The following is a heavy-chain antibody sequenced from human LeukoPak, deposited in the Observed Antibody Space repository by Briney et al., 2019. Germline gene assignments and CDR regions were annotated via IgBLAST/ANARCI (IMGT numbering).Heavy chain of an antibody. J-gene: IGHJ4*02. D-gene: IGHD2-15*01. Sequence: PGGSLRLSCVASGLRFRSYAMNWVRQAPGKGLECISTISDDSSFTYYADSVKGRSAISRDDSKNTLYLQMNNLKVEDTGVYYCAKGRCSGVGCDSFHSWGQGALVTVSS. V-gene: IGHV3-23*01. CDR2: ISDDSSFT. CDR1: GLRFRSYA. CDR3: AKGRCSGVGCDSFHS.